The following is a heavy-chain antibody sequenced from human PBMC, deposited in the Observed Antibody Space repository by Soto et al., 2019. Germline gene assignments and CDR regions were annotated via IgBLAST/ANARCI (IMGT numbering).Heavy chain of an antibody. CDR1: GFIFSNYE. J-gene: IGHJ5*02. Sequence: EVQLVESGGELVQPGGSLRLSCAASGFIFSNYEMNWVRQAPGKGLEWVSYISSSGRTTIYADSVKGRFTISRDNAKNSLYLQMNSLRAEDSALYYCARGTYRISGSGSNWFDPWGQGTLVTVSS. D-gene: IGHD6-19*01. CDR2: ISSSGRTT. V-gene: IGHV3-48*03. CDR3: ARGTYRISGSGSNWFDP.